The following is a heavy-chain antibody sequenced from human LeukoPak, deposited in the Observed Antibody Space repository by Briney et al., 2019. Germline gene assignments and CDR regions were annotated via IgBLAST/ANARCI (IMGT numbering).Heavy chain of an antibody. CDR1: GGSISSYY. D-gene: IGHD5-18*01. J-gene: IGHJ4*02. V-gene: IGHV4-59*01. CDR2: IYYSGST. Sequence: PSETLSLTCTVSGGSISSYYWSWIRQPPGKGLEWIGYIYYSGSTNYNPSLKSRVTISVDTSKNQFSLKLSSVTAADTAVYYCARGNVQLWTTSFDYWGQGTLVTVSS. CDR3: ARGNVQLWTTSFDY.